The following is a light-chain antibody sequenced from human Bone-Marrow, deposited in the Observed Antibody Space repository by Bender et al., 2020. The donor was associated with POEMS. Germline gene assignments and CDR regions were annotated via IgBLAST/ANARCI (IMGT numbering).Light chain of an antibody. V-gene: IGLV2-11*01. Sequence: QSALTQPPSVSGSPGQSVTISCTGTSNDVGEYDYVSWYQLFPGKAPKVIIYDVTKRPSGVPDRFSGSKSGSTASLTISGLQAEDEADYYCSSYAGVNTYVFGGGTQVTVL. J-gene: IGLJ1*01. CDR3: SSYAGVNTYV. CDR1: SNDVGEYDY. CDR2: DVT.